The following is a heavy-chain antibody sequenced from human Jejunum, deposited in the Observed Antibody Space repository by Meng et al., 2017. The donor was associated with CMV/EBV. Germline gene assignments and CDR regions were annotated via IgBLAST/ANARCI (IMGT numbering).Heavy chain of an antibody. CDR2: IKQDGSDK. CDR1: GLTVSNFA. J-gene: IGHJ4*02. Sequence: LSCSVSGLTVSNFAMHWVRQAPGKGLEWVANIKQDGSDKYYVDSVKGRFTISRDNAKNSLYLQMNSLRAEDTAVYYCARFGGLFDYCGQGTLVTVSS. V-gene: IGHV3-7*01. D-gene: IGHD3-16*01. CDR3: ARFGGLFDY.